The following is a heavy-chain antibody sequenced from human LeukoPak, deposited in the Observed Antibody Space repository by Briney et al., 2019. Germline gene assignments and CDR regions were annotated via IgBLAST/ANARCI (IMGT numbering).Heavy chain of an antibody. V-gene: IGHV1-8*01. D-gene: IGHD2-8*01. CDR3: TREKDCADGICYED. Sequence: GASVKASCKASGHTFTSHDINWVRQATGLGLEWLGWMSPKSGNTGYAQKFQGRVTTTRDTSISTAYMELSSLRFDDTAVYFCTREKDCADGICYEDWGQGTLVTVSS. CDR2: MSPKSGNT. J-gene: IGHJ4*02. CDR1: GHTFTSHD.